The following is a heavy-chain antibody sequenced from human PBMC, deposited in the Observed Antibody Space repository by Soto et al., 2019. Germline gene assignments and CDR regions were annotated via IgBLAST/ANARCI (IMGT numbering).Heavy chain of an antibody. CDR2: IIPIFGTA. D-gene: IGHD2-2*01. V-gene: IGHV1-69*13. CDR1: GGTFSSYA. J-gene: IGHJ6*02. Sequence: ASVKVSCKASGGTFSSYAISWVRQAPGQGLEWMGGIIPIFGTANYAQKFQGRVTITADESTSTAYMELSSLRSEDTAVYYCARDSSSCSSTSCYVSGYYYYGMDVWGQGTTVTVSS. CDR3: ARDSSSCSSTSCYVSGYYYYGMDV.